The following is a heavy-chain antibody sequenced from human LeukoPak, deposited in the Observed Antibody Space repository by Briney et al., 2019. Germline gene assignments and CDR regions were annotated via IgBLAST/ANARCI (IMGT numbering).Heavy chain of an antibody. V-gene: IGHV3-21*01. J-gene: IGHJ6*03. D-gene: IGHD5-18*01. CDR3: AREATGIQDYYYYYMDV. CDR1: GFTFSSYS. CDR2: ISSSSSYI. Sequence: GGSLRLSCAASGFTFSSYSMDWVRQAPGKGLEWVSSISSSSSYIYYADSVKGRFTISRDNSKNTLYLQMNSLRAEDTAVYYCAREATGIQDYYYYYMDVWGKGTTVTVSS.